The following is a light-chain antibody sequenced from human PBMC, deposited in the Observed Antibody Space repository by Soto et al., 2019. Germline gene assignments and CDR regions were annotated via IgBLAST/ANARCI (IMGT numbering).Light chain of an antibody. CDR1: SSNIGSHT. Sequence: QPVLTQPPSASGTPVQTIAISCSGGSSNIGSHTVNWYQQLPGTAPRLLIDSNTQRPSGVPERFSGSKSGPSASLAISGLQSDYEGEYYCAAWDDSLNGVVFGGGTKVTVL. V-gene: IGLV1-44*01. CDR3: AAWDDSLNGVV. CDR2: SNT. J-gene: IGLJ2*01.